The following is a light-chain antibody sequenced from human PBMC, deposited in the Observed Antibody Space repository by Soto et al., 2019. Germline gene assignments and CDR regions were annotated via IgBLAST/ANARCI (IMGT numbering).Light chain of an antibody. V-gene: IGKV1-5*01. CDR1: QTISNW. CDR2: DAS. J-gene: IGKJ1*01. Sequence: VQMTQSPAALSASVGDRVTISCRASQTISNWLAWYQQKPGKAPKLLIYDASSLESGVPSRFSGSGSGTEFTLTISSLQPEDFATYYCQKYNSLWTFGQGTKV. CDR3: QKYNSLWT.